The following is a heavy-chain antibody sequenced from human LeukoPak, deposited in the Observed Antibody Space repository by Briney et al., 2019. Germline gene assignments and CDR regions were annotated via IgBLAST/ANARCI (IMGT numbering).Heavy chain of an antibody. J-gene: IGHJ4*02. CDR1: GFTFSSYW. V-gene: IGHV3-74*01. D-gene: IGHD1-26*01. Sequence: QAGGSLRLSCAASGFTFSSYWMHWVRQAPGKGLLWVSRINTDGSSTNFADSVRGRFTISRDNAKNTLYLQMNSLRAEDTAVYYCTRDLSGTYYGRFDYWGQGTLVTASS. CDR3: TRDLSGTYYGRFDY. CDR2: INTDGSST.